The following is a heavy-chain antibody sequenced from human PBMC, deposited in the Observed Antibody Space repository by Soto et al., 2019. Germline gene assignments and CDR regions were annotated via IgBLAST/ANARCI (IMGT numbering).Heavy chain of an antibody. CDR2: ISGSGGST. D-gene: IGHD3-22*01. CDR1: GFTFSSYA. V-gene: IGHV3-23*01. Sequence: LRLYCAASGFTFSSYAMSWVRQAPGKGLEWVSAISGSGGSTYYADSVKGRFTISRDNSKNTLYLQMNSLRAEDTAVYYCAKEYDSSGYTPFGAFDIWGQGTMVTVSS. J-gene: IGHJ3*02. CDR3: AKEYDSSGYTPFGAFDI.